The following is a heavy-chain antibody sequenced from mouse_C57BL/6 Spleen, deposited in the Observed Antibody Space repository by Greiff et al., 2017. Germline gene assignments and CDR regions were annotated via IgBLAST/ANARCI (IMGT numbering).Heavy chain of an antibody. J-gene: IGHJ2*01. D-gene: IGHD1-1*01. V-gene: IGHV1-50*01. CDR3: AREAITTVVAKNYFDY. CDR2: IDPSDSYT. CDR1: GYTFTSYW. Sequence: QVHVKQPGAELVKPGASVKLSCKASGYTFTSYWMQWVKQRPGQGLEWIGEIDPSDSYTNYNQKFKGKATLTVDTSSSTAYMQLSSLTSEDSAVYYCAREAITTVVAKNYFDYWGQGTTLTVSS.